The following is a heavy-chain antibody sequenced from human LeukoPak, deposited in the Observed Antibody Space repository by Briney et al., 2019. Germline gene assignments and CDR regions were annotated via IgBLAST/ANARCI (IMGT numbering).Heavy chain of an antibody. CDR2: IKEDASEK. V-gene: IGHV3-7*01. CDR1: GFTFGDYW. CDR3: TRFIRGLNQSSYDT. Sequence: PGGSLRLSCAASGFTFGDYWMSWVRQAPGKGLEWVANIKEDASEKYSVDSVKGRFTISRDNTKNSLYLQMNSLRVEDTAVYYCTRFIRGLNQSSYDTWGQGTLVTVSS. J-gene: IGHJ5*02. D-gene: IGHD3-10*01.